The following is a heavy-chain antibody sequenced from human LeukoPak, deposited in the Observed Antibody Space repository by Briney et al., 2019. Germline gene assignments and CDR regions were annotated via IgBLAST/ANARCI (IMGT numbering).Heavy chain of an antibody. CDR3: ARGPKVPTPTYYFDY. Sequence: GGALRLSCAASGFSFSTYAMTWVRPAPGKGLEWVSALSGSGASTFCADSVKGRFTISRDNSKNTLYLQMNSLRAEDTAVYYCARGPKVPTPTYYFDYWGQGALVTVSS. CDR1: GFSFSTYA. V-gene: IGHV3-23*01. J-gene: IGHJ4*02. CDR2: LSGSGAST. D-gene: IGHD2-2*01.